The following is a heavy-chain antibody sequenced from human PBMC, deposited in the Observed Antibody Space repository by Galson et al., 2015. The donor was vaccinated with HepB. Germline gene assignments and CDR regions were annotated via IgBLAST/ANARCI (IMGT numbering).Heavy chain of an antibody. CDR2: ISGRTGDT. J-gene: IGHJ3*02. CDR1: GFTFSDYA. CDR3: AKNAATRWVAAADAFDI. V-gene: IGHV3-23*01. Sequence: SLRLSCAASGFTFSDYAMGWVRQAPGKGLEWVSVISGRTGDTYYADSVKGRFTISRDNSKNTLYLQMNGLRADDTAVYYCAKNAATRWVAAADAFDIWGRGTMVTVSS. D-gene: IGHD6-13*01.